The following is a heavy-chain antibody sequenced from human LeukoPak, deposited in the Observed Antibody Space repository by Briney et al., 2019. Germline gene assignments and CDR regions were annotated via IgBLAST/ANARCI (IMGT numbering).Heavy chain of an antibody. D-gene: IGHD6-6*01. CDR1: GGSISSYY. J-gene: IGHJ4*02. Sequence: SETLSLTCTVSGGSISSYYWSWIRQPLGKGLEWIGYIYYSGSTNYNPSLKSRVTISVDTSKNQFSLKLSSVTAADTAVYYCARGVSSADSSSPHFDYWGQGTLVTVSS. V-gene: IGHV4-59*08. CDR3: ARGVSSADSSSPHFDY. CDR2: IYYSGST.